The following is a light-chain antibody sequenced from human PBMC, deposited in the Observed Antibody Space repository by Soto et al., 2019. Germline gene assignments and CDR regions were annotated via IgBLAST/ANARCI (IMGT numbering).Light chain of an antibody. CDR3: GTWDSSLSALV. Sequence: QSVLTQPPSVSAAPGQKVTISCSGSSSNIESNLVSWYQQFPGTAPKLLIYDNNQRPSGSPDRFSGSKSGTSATLGITGLQTGDEADYYCGTWDSSLSALVFGGGTKLTVL. CDR1: SSNIESNL. J-gene: IGLJ2*01. CDR2: DNN. V-gene: IGLV1-51*01.